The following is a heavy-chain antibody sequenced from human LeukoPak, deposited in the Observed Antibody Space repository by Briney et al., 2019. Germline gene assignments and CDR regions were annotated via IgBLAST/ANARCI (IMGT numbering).Heavy chain of an antibody. CDR3: ARVGKNGWDSDH. CDR2: ISSSGSTI. Sequence: PGGSLRLSCAASGFTFSDYYMSWIRQAPGKVLEWVSYISSSGSTIYYADSVKGRFTISRDNTKNSLYLQMDTLRAEDTAVYYCARVGKNGWDSDHWGQGTLVTVSS. J-gene: IGHJ4*02. V-gene: IGHV3-11*04. D-gene: IGHD6-19*01. CDR1: GFTFSDYY.